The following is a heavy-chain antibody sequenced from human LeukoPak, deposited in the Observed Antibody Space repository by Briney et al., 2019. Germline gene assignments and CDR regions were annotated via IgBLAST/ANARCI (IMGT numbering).Heavy chain of an antibody. CDR1: GFTFSTYG. D-gene: IGHD3-10*01. CDR2: ITGGGDTT. Sequence: GGSLRLSCAASGFTFSTYGMDWVRQAPGKGLEWVSGITGGGDTTFYADSVKGRFTISRDNSKNTLYLQMNSLRVADTAVYYCAREEVRRNYYGSGIYYKVTMREYYMDVWGKGTTVTVSS. CDR3: AREEVRRNYYGSGIYYKVTMREYYMDV. V-gene: IGHV3-23*01. J-gene: IGHJ6*03.